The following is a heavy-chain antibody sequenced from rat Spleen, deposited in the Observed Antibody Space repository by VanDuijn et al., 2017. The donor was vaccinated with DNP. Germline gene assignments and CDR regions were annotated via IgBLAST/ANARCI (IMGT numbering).Heavy chain of an antibody. D-gene: IGHD1-2*01. CDR1: GFSLTSYH. V-gene: IGHV2-27*01. CDR3: ASGAAISPLAY. CDR2: IQSGGST. J-gene: IGHJ3*01. Sequence: QVQLKESGPGLVQPSQTLSLTCTVSGFSLTSYHVHWVRQPPGKGLEWMGRIQSGGSTDYNSALKSRLSISRDTSKSQVFLKMNSVQTEDTAMYFCASGAAISPLAYWGQGTLVTVSS.